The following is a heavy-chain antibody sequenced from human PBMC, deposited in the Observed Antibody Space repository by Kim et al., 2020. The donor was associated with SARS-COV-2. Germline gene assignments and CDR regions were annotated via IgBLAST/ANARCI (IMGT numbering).Heavy chain of an antibody. D-gene: IGHD3-3*01. CDR1: GFTFSSYG. Sequence: GGSLRLSCAASGFTFSSYGMHWVRQAPGKGLEWVAVIWYDGSNKYYADSVKGRFTISRDNSKNTLYLQMNSLRAEDTAVYYCAREYYDFWSGYQKNGQYYYYYGMDVWGQGTTVTVSS. V-gene: IGHV3-33*01. CDR3: AREYYDFWSGYQKNGQYYYYYGMDV. CDR2: IWYDGSNK. J-gene: IGHJ6*02.